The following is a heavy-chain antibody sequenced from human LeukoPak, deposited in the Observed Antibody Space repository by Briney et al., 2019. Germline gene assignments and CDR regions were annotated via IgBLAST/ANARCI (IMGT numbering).Heavy chain of an antibody. CDR2: IYTSGST. D-gene: IGHD1-26*01. CDR1: GGSISSYY. J-gene: IGHJ5*02. Sequence: SETLSLTCTVSGGSISSYYWSWIRQPPGKGLEWIGYIYTSGSTNYNPSPKSRVTISVDTSKNQFSLKLSSVTAADTAVYYCARHILGNWFDPWGQGTLVTVPS. V-gene: IGHV4-4*09. CDR3: ARHILGNWFDP.